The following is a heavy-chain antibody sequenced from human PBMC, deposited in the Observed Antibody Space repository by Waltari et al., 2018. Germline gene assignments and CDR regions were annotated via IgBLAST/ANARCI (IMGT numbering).Heavy chain of an antibody. Sequence: QVQLVQSGAEVKRPGAAVQVSCQASGYTFTAFSMHWVRQAPGQGLEWMGIINPSGGGTTYTQKFQDRVTMTRDTSTNTVYMELSSLRSEDTAVYYCARAGTTLIWGVAEWGQGTLVTVSS. CDR1: GYTFTAFS. V-gene: IGHV1-46*01. J-gene: IGHJ4*02. D-gene: IGHD3-10*01. CDR2: INPSGGGT. CDR3: ARAGTTLIWGVAE.